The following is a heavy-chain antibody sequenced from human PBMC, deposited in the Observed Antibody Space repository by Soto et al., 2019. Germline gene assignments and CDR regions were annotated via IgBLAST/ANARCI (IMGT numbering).Heavy chain of an antibody. CDR3: VRQGIGNLHGLVDV. D-gene: IGHD3-10*01. Sequence: QVQLQASGPGLVKPSETLSLTCTVSGGSIDGRNCAWIRQPPGKGLEWLGYVYYDGGSSYNPSVKSRLTLSMDTSKSQFSLQLRSVTAADTAVYYCVRQGIGNLHGLVDVWCRGTTVTVSS. CDR1: GGSIDGRN. CDR2: VYYDGGS. V-gene: IGHV4-59*08. J-gene: IGHJ6*02.